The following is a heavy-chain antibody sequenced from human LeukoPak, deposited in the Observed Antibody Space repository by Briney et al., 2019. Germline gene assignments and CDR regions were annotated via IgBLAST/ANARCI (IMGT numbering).Heavy chain of an antibody. D-gene: IGHD5-12*01. Sequence: PGGSLRLSCAASGFTFDDYTMHWVRQAPGKGLEWVSLISWDGGSTYYADSVKGRFTISRDNSKNSLYLQMNSLRTEDSALYYCAKGRFGYDLGYWGQGTLVTVSS. CDR1: GFTFDDYT. V-gene: IGHV3-43*01. CDR3: AKGRFGYDLGY. CDR2: ISWDGGST. J-gene: IGHJ4*02.